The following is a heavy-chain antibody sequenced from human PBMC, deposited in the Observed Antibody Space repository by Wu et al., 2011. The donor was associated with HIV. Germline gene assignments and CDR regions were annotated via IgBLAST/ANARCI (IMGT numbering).Heavy chain of an antibody. CDR2: IIPMFGTA. V-gene: IGHV1-69*14. J-gene: IGHJ4*02. CDR3: ARDFGGDEDS. D-gene: IGHD2-21*01. CDR1: GGTFNSYG. Sequence: QVQLVQSGAGVKKPGSSVKVSCKASGGTFNSYGISWVRQAPGQGLEWMGGIIPMFGTAKYAQKFQGRVTITADKSTSTAYMELSSLRSEDTAVYYCARDFGGDEDSWGQGTLVTVSS.